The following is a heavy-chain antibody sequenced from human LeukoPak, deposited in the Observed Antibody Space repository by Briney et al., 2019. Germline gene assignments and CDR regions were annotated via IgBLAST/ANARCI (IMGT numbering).Heavy chain of an antibody. CDR3: ARVAIVATIHGSSWTGYFDY. J-gene: IGHJ4*02. Sequence: PSQTLSLTCTVSGGSLSSGSYYWSWIRQPAGKGLEWIGRIYTSGSTNYNPSLKSRVTISVDTSKNQFSLKLSSVTAADTAVYYCARVAIVATIHGSSWTGYFDYWGQGTLVTVSS. D-gene: IGHD5-12*01. CDR1: GGSLSSGSYY. V-gene: IGHV4-61*02. CDR2: IYTSGST.